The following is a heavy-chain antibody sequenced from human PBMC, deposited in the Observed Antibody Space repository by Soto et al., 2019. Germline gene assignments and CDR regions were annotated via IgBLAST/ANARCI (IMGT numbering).Heavy chain of an antibody. V-gene: IGHV1-46*01. J-gene: IGHJ4*02. CDR2: INPNTSST. Sequence: QVQLVQSGADMKKTGASEQVSCDSTENTCTNYYIHWVREAPGRGLEWMGIINPNTSSTSYAQRFQGTVTMTRDTSTSTVYMELSSLRSEDTAVYYCARDSHGVGDRYFDYWGQGTLVTVSS. D-gene: IGHD1-26*01. CDR3: ARDSHGVGDRYFDY. CDR1: ENTCTNYY.